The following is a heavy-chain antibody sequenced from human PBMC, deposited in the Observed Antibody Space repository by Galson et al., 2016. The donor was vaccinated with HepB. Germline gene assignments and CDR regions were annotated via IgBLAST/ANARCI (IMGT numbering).Heavy chain of an antibody. D-gene: IGHD4-11*01. CDR3: AKSSKGLLRYSGMDV. V-gene: IGHV3-21*06. Sequence: SLRLSCAASGFTFSKYSMSWVRQAPGKGLEWVASTGTGTGHLYHADSVKGRFSIYRDDAKSSLYLEMNSLRAEDTAVYYCAKSSKGLLRYSGMDVWGQGTTVTVSS. J-gene: IGHJ6*02. CDR1: GFTFSKYS. CDR2: TGTGTGHL.